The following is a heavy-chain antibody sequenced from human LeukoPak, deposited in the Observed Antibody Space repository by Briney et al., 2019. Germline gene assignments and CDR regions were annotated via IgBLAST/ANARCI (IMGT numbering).Heavy chain of an antibody. CDR2: ISSSSTYI. CDR1: GFTFSSYS. V-gene: IGHV3-21*01. D-gene: IGHD3-22*01. Sequence: GGSLRLSCAAPGFTFSSYSMNWVRQAPGKGLEWVSSISSSSTYIYYADSVRGRFTISRDNAKNSLYLQMNSLRAEDTAVYYCARGFHRYNYDSGAYSVYWGQGTLVTVSS. CDR3: ARGFHRYNYDSGAYSVY. J-gene: IGHJ4*02.